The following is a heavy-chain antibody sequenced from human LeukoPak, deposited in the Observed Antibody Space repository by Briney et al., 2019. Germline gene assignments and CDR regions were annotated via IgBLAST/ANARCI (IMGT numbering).Heavy chain of an antibody. D-gene: IGHD2-15*01. CDR2: IYYSGST. J-gene: IGHJ4*02. Sequence: SETLSLTCTVSGGSISSSSYYWGWIRQPPGKGLEWIGSIYYSGSTYYNPSLKSRVTMSVDTSKNQFSLKLSSVTAADTAMYYCAREFNSFLADCSGGQCLFMSWGQGTLVTVSS. V-gene: IGHV4-39*02. CDR1: GGSISSSSYY. CDR3: AREFNSFLADCSGGQCLFMS.